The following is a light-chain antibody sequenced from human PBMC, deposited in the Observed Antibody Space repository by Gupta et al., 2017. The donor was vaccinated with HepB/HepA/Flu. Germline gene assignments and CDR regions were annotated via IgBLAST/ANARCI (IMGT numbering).Light chain of an antibody. CDR1: QSLLHSNGYNY. CDR3: MQALQTPL. CDR2: LGS. J-gene: IGKJ4*01. Sequence: DIVVTQSPLSLSVTPGEPASISCRSSQSLLHSNGYNYLDWYLQKPGQSPQLLIYLGSNRASGVPDRFSGSGSSTDFTLKISRVEAEDVGVYYCMQALQTPLFGGGTKVEIK. V-gene: IGKV2-28*01.